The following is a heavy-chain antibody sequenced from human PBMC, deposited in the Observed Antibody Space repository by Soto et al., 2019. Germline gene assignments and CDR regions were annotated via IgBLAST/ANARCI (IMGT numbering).Heavy chain of an antibody. CDR2: IYYSGST. D-gene: IGHD6-6*01. CDR1: GGSISSYY. Sequence: SETLSLTCTGSGGSISSYYWSWIRQPPGKGLEWIGYIYYSGSTNYNPSLKSRVTISVDTSKNQFSLKLSSVTAADTAVYYCARALVEYYYGMDVWGQGTTVTVSS. CDR3: ARALVEYYYGMDV. J-gene: IGHJ6*02. V-gene: IGHV4-59*01.